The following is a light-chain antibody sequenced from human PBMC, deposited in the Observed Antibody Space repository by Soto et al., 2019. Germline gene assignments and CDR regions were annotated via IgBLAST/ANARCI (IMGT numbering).Light chain of an antibody. J-gene: IGKJ4*01. Sequence: EIVMTQSPATLSVSPGEGATLSCRASQSVSSNLAWYQQKPGQAPRLLIYPASTRATGIPARFRGSGSGTEFTLTITSLQSEDFAVYYCQQYNNWPPLTFGGGTKVEIK. V-gene: IGKV3-15*01. CDR2: PAS. CDR1: QSVSSN. CDR3: QQYNNWPPLT.